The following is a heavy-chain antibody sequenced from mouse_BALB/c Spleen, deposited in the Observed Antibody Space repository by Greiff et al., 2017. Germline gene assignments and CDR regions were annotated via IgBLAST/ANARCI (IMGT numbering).Heavy chain of an antibody. CDR1: GFTFSSYA. V-gene: IGHV5-6-5*01. Sequence: EVHLVESGGGLVKPGGSLKLSCAASGFTFSSYAMSWVRQTPEKRLEWVASISSGGSTYYPDSVKGRFTISRDNARNILYLQMSSLRSEDTAMYYCAREGTVVAPEDYWGQGTTLTVSS. D-gene: IGHD1-1*01. J-gene: IGHJ2*01. CDR2: ISSGGST. CDR3: AREGTVVAPEDY.